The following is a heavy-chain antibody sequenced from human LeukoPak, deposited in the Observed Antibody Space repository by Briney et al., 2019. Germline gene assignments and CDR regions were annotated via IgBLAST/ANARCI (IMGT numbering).Heavy chain of an antibody. D-gene: IGHD2-15*01. CDR3: AKSPGVAATPPFDY. Sequence: GGSLRLSCAASGFIFSNYAMSWVRQAPGKGLEWVSSISGSGSSTYYADSVKGRFTTSRDNSENTLYLQLNSLRAEDTAVYYCAKSPGVAATPPFDYWGQGTLVTVSS. CDR1: GFIFSNYA. J-gene: IGHJ4*02. CDR2: ISGSGSST. V-gene: IGHV3-23*01.